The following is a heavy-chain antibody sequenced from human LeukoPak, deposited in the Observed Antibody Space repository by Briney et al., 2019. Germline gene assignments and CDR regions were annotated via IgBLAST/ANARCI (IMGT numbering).Heavy chain of an antibody. Sequence: PGGSLRLSCAGAGFTFSNAWMSWVRQAPGKGLEWVGRIKSNVNGGTTDQSAPVKGRFTISRDDSRSTLYLQMNSLKTEDTAVYFCTTDGGSGYCSSPSCPRLCSNYYYMDAWGKGTTVTVSS. D-gene: IGHD2-2*01. CDR2: IKSNVNGGTT. CDR1: GFTFSNAW. CDR3: TTDGGSGYCSSPSCPRLCSNYYYMDA. J-gene: IGHJ6*03. V-gene: IGHV3-15*01.